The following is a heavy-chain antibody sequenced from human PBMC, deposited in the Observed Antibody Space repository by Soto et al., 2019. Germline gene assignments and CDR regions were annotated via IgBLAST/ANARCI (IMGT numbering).Heavy chain of an antibody. J-gene: IGHJ6*02. CDR3: ARRHSRGWHYYYGMDG. CDR2: MNPNSGNT. D-gene: IGHD6-19*01. V-gene: IGHV1-8*01. Sequence: QVQLVQSGAEVKKPGASVKVSCKASGYTFTSYDINWVRQATGQGLEWMGWMNPNSGNTGYAQKFQGRVTMTRNTSISTAYRELSSLRSKDTAGYYCARRHSRGWHYYYGMDGWGQGTTVTVSS. CDR1: GYTFTSYD.